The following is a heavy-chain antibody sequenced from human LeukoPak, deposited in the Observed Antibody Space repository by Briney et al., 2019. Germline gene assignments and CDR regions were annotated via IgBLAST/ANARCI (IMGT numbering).Heavy chain of an antibody. CDR1: GFTVSSNY. CDR3: ARVLVPAAMSFDY. Sequence: GGSLRLSCAASGFTVSSNYMSWVRQAPGKGLEWVSVIYSGGSTYYADSVKGRFTISRDNSKNTLYLQMNSLRAEDTAVYYCARVLVPAAMSFDYWGQGTLVTASS. D-gene: IGHD2-2*01. J-gene: IGHJ4*02. V-gene: IGHV3-53*01. CDR2: IYSGGST.